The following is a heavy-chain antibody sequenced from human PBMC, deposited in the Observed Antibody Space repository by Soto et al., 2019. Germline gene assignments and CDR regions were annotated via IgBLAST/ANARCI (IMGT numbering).Heavy chain of an antibody. D-gene: IGHD3-10*01. CDR3: VRDGSGSLGWLDP. Sequence: EVQLVESGGGVVQPGGSLRLSCATSGFTFDDYTMHGVRQVPGKGLEWVFFFIWDGGSIYYAAVVKGRFTISRDNSKNSLYLQMNSLRTDDTGFYYCVRDGSGSLGWLDPWGQGTLVTVSS. CDR1: GFTFDDYT. V-gene: IGHV3-43*01. J-gene: IGHJ5*02. CDR2: FIWDGGSI.